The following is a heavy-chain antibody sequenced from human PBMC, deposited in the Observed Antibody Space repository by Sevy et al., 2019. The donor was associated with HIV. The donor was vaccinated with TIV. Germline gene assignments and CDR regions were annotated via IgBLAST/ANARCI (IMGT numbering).Heavy chain of an antibody. CDR3: TRWKSAQSIFDY. J-gene: IGHJ4*02. CDR1: GFTFGDYC. CDR2: LKSDVYGGTV. Sequence: GGSLRLSCTASGFTFGDYCMSWVRQAPGKGLEWVAFLKSDVYGGTVDHASFVRGRFVISRVDSKTIAYLQMNDLKTADTGVYYCTRWKSAQSIFDYWGQGALVTGSS. D-gene: IGHD1-1*01. V-gene: IGHV3-49*04.